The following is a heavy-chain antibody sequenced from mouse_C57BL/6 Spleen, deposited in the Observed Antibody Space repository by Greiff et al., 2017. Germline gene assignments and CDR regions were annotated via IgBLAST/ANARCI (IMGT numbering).Heavy chain of an antibody. CDR3: VREALRSAMDY. CDR2: IRRKSSNYAT. CDR1: GFTFNTYA. J-gene: IGHJ4*01. D-gene: IGHD1-1*01. V-gene: IGHV10-3*01. Sequence: EVKLMESGGGLVQPKGSLKLSCAASGFTFNTYAMHWVRQAPGKGLEWVARIRRKSSNYATYYADSVKDRFTISRDDSQSMLYLKMNNLKTEDTAMYYCVREALRSAMDYWGQGTSVTVSS.